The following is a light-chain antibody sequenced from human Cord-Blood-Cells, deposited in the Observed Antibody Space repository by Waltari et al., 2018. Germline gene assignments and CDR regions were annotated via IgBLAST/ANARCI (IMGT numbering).Light chain of an antibody. CDR2: AAS. V-gene: IGKV1-39*01. CDR1: QSISSY. J-gene: IGKJ3*01. Sequence: DIQMTQSPSSLSASVGDRVTITCRASQSISSYLNWYQQKPGKAPKLLIYAASSLQSGVPSSFSGSGSATDFPITISSLQPEDFATYYCQQSYSTPFTFGPGTKVDIK. CDR3: QQSYSTPFT.